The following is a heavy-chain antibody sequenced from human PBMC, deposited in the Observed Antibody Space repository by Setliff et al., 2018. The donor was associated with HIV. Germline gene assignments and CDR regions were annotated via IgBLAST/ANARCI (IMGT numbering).Heavy chain of an antibody. CDR2: INVDGSSI. D-gene: IGHD1-26*01. J-gene: IGHJ4*02. Sequence: GGSLRLSCAASGFTFTDYWMHWVRQVPGQGLVWVSRINVDGSSISYADSVKGRFTISRDNANNLVYLQMNSLRVEDTAVYFCARWGSGSYERVFDYWGQGMLVTVSS. V-gene: IGHV3-74*01. CDR1: GFTFTDYW. CDR3: ARWGSGSYERVFDY.